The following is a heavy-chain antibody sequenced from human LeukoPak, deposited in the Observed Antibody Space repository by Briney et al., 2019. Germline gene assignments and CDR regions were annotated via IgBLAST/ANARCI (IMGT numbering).Heavy chain of an antibody. V-gene: IGHV1-8*01. J-gene: IGHJ3*02. CDR2: MNPNSGNT. Sequence: GASVKVSCKASGYTFTSYDINWVRQATGQGLEWMGWMNPNSGNTGYAQKFQGRVTMTRNTSISTAYMELSSLRSEDTAVYYCARGYYDSGGYAFDIWGQGTMVTVSS. D-gene: IGHD3-22*01. CDR3: ARGYYDSGGYAFDI. CDR1: GYTFTSYD.